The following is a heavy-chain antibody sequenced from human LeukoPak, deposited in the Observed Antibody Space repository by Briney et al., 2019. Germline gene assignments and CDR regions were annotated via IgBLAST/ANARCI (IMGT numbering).Heavy chain of an antibody. V-gene: IGHV3-43D*03. J-gene: IGHJ4*03. CDR2: INWDGNNA. CDR3: GKSSTYSGSYLDY. CDR1: GFTFDDHA. D-gene: IGHD1-26*01. Sequence: GGSLRLSCAASGFTFDDHAMHWVRQAPGQGLEWISLINWDGNNAYYADSVKGRFTISRDNSKNSLYLQMNSLRTEDTALYYCGKSSTYSGSYLDYWGQGTLVTVSS.